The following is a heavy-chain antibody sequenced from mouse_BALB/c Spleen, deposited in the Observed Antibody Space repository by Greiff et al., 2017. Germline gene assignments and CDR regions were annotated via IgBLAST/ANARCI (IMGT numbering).Heavy chain of an antibody. J-gene: IGHJ3*01. CDR3: ARSTPFAY. CDR2: ISSGGSYT. V-gene: IGHV5-9-3*01. CDR1: GFTFSSYA. Sequence: EVQGVESGGGLVKPGGSLKLSCAASGFTFSSYAMSWVRQTPEKRLEWVATISSGGSYTYYPDSVKGRFTISRDNAKNTLYLQMSSLRSEDTAMYYCARSTPFAYWGQGTLVTVSA.